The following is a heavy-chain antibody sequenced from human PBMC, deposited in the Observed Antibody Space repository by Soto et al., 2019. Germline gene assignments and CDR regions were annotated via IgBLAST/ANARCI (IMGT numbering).Heavy chain of an antibody. J-gene: IGHJ6*02. V-gene: IGHV4-39*01. CDR2: IYNSGST. D-gene: IGHD2-15*01. CDR3: ASANFYYYYGMDV. Sequence: SETLSLTCSVSGGSISSSSYYWGWIRQPPGKGLEWIGSIYNSGSTYYNSSLKSRATISVDTSKNQFSLKLSSVTAADTAGYYCASANFYYYYGMDVWGQGTTVTVSS. CDR1: GGSISSSSYY.